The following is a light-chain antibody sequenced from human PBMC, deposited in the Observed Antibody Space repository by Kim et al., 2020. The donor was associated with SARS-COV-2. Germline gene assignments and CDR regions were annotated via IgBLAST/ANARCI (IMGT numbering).Light chain of an antibody. CDR1: SGDVGRYNL. CDR2: EVR. Sequence: GQSITLFCTGTSGDVGRYNLVSWYEQRPGKAPNLIVYEVRRRPSGVSNRFAGSKSGNTASLTISGLQAEDEADYYCCSYAGATKYVFGTGTKVTVL. V-gene: IGLV2-23*02. CDR3: CSYAGATKYV. J-gene: IGLJ1*01.